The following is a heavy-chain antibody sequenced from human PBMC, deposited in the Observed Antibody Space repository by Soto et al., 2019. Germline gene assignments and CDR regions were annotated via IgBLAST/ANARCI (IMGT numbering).Heavy chain of an antibody. J-gene: IGHJ5*02. CDR1: DDSISSGSYY. V-gene: IGHV4-61*01. Sequence: SEPLSHTCRVSDDSISSGSYYWSWIRQPPGKGLEWIGYIYYSGSTNYNPSLKSRVTISVDTSKNQFSLKLSSVTAADTAVYYCARGYCSSTSCYTPNWFDPWGQGTLVTVS. CDR2: IYYSGST. CDR3: ARGYCSSTSCYTPNWFDP. D-gene: IGHD2-2*02.